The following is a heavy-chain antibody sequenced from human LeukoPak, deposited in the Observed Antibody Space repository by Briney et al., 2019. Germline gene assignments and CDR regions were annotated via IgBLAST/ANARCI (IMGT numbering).Heavy chain of an antibody. CDR1: GCTFSTFA. CDR3: AKGLHYKDGRWEFDP. Sequence: GGSLTLSCAASGCTFSTFAMTWVRKAPGPGLEWVSGVVGGGTTNYADSVKGRFTLTKDISKNTVYLQMNSLRVEDTAIYYCAKGLHYKDGRWEFDPWGQGTLVTVSS. V-gene: IGHV3-23*03. CDR2: VVGGGTT. D-gene: IGHD5-24*01. J-gene: IGHJ5*02.